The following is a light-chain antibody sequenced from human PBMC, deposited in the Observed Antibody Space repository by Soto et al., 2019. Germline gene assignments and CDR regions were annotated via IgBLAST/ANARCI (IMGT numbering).Light chain of an antibody. Sequence: EIGLTQSPGTLSLSPGERATLSCRASQSVSSSYLAWYQQKPGQAPRLLIYGASSRATGIPDRFSGSGAGTVFTLTISRLEPEDFAGYYCQQYGSSPRALTCGGGTKVEIK. J-gene: IGKJ4*02. CDR1: QSVSSSY. V-gene: IGKV3-20*01. CDR3: QQYGSSPRALT. CDR2: GAS.